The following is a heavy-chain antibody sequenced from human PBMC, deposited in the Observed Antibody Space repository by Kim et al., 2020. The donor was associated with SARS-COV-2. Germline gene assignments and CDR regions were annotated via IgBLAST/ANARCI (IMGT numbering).Heavy chain of an antibody. CDR2: ITDSGST. D-gene: IGHD2-2*01. Sequence: SETLSLTCAVYGGSFSGHSWSWVRQPPGQGLEWIGEITDSGSTKYNPSLKSRLTISLDVSKNQFSLKLTSVTAADRGLYYCARGRVRVVPAPVLGLGPFYEYFILDVWGHGTTVTVSS. CDR1: GGSFSGHS. J-gene: IGHJ6*02. CDR3: ARGRVRVVPAPVLGLGPFYEYFILDV. V-gene: IGHV4-34*01.